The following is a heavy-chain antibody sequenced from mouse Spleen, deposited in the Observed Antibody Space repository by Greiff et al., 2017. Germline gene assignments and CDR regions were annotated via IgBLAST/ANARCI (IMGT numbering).Heavy chain of an antibody. Sequence: VQLKQSGAELVKPGASVKLSCTASGYNIKDTYMPWVKQRPEQGLEWIGRIDPANGNTKYDAKFQGKATITADTSSNTAYLQLSSLTSEDTAVYYCAKDSSAWFAYWGQGTLVTVSA. CDR3: AKDSSAWFAY. CDR2: IDPANGNT. CDR1: GYNIKDTY. V-gene: IGHV14-3*02. D-gene: IGHD3-2*01. J-gene: IGHJ3*01.